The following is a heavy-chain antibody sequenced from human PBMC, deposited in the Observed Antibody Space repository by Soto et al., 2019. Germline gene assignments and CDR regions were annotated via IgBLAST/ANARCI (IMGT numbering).Heavy chain of an antibody. CDR3: AKGRDGYNPFDY. Sequence: PGGSLRLSCAASGFTFSSYGMHWVRQAPGKGLEWVAVISYDGSNKYYADSVKGRFTISRDNSKNTLYLQMNSLRAEDTAVYYCAKGRDGYNPFDYWGQGTLVTVSS. CDR1: GFTFSSYG. D-gene: IGHD5-12*01. CDR2: ISYDGSNK. V-gene: IGHV3-30*18. J-gene: IGHJ4*02.